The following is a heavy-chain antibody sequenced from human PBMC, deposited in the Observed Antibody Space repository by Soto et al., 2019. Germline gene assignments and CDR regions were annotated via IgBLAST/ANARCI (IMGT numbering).Heavy chain of an antibody. D-gene: IGHD2-15*01. V-gene: IGHV4-59*01. CDR1: GGSISSYY. CDR2: IDYSGST. J-gene: IGHJ6*03. CDR3: ARIPIVADPFHYYYMDV. Sequence: PSETLSLTCTVSGGSISSYYWSWIRQPPGKGLEWIGDIDYSGSTNYNPSLKSRVTISVDTSKNQFSLKLSSVTAADTAVYYCARIPIVADPFHYYYMDVWGKGTTVTVCS.